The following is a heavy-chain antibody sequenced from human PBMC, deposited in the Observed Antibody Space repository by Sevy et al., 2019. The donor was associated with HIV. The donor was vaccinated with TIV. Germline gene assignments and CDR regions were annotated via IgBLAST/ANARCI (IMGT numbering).Heavy chain of an antibody. V-gene: IGHV3-21*03. D-gene: IGHD5-18*01. J-gene: IGHJ4*02. Sequence: GGSLRLSCTAAGFTFSGYTMNWVRQAPGKGLEWISSISSTSSYIEYADSVKGRFTISRDNAKNSLYLQMNSLTAEDTAVYFCERATYISGSDYFDYWGQGTLVTVSS. CDR1: GFTFSGYT. CDR2: ISSTSSYI. CDR3: ERATYISGSDYFDY.